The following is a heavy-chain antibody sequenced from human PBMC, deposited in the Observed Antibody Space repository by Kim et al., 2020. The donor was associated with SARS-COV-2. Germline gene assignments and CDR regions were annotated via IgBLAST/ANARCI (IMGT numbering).Heavy chain of an antibody. Sequence: SETLSLTCTVPGGSISSYYWSWIRQPPGKGLEWIGYIYYSGCTNYNPSLKSRVTISVDTSKNQFSLKLSSVTAADTAVYYCAGHAEQLVMGGWFDPWGQGTLVTVSS. J-gene: IGHJ5*02. CDR3: AGHAEQLVMGGWFDP. D-gene: IGHD6-6*01. CDR2: IYYSGCT. V-gene: IGHV4-59*08. CDR1: GGSISSYY.